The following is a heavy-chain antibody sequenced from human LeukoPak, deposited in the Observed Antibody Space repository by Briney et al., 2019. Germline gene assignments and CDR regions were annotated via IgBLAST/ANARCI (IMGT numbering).Heavy chain of an antibody. D-gene: IGHD6-13*01. CDR1: GGSINSHY. Sequence: SETLSLTCTVSGGSINSHYWSWIRQPPGKGLEWSGYIFHGGTNYNPSLMSRVTMSIDTSRDQFSLRLSSVTAADTAIYYCASRPAGSTWYGVFDYWSQGTLVTVSS. J-gene: IGHJ4*02. CDR3: ASRPAGSTWYGVFDY. CDR2: IFHGGT. V-gene: IGHV4-59*11.